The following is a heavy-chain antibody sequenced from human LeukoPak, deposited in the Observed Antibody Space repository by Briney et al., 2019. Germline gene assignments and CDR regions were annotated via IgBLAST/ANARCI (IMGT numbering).Heavy chain of an antibody. J-gene: IGHJ4*02. CDR3: ASLYSSAWPTFDY. D-gene: IGHD6-19*01. CDR1: GGSISSGGYS. Sequence: SETLSLTCAVSGGSISSGGYSWSWIRQPPGKGLEWIGYIYHSGSTYYNPSLKSRVTISVDRSKNQFSLKLTSVTAADTAVYYCASLYSSAWPTFDYWGQGTLVTVSS. CDR2: IYHSGST. V-gene: IGHV4-30-2*02.